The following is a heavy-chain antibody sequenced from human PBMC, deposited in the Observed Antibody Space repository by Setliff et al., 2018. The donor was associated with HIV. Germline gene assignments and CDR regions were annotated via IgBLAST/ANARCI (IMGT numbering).Heavy chain of an antibody. V-gene: IGHV3-48*01. CDR1: GFSFSSYG. Sequence: GESLKISCAASGFSFSSYGMNWVRQAPGKGLEWVSYISSTSSNIYYVDSVEGRFTISRDIADNSLYLQMNSLRAEDTAVYYCARYALAVPGYHNAFDIWGQGTMVTVSS. J-gene: IGHJ3*02. CDR3: ARYALAVPGYHNAFDI. CDR2: ISSTSSNI. D-gene: IGHD6-19*01.